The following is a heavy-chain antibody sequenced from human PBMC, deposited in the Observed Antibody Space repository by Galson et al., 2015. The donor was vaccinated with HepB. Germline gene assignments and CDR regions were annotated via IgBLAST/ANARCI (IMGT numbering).Heavy chain of an antibody. J-gene: IGHJ4*02. CDR1: GFTFSSYG. CDR3: AKSGSWYFDY. V-gene: IGHV3-30*18. Sequence: SLRLSCAASGFTFSSYGMHWVRQAPGKGLEWVAVISYDGSNKYYADSVKGRFTISRDNSKNTLYLQMNSLRAEDTAVYYCAKSGSWYFDYWGQGTLVTVSS. CDR2: ISYDGSNK. D-gene: IGHD1-26*01.